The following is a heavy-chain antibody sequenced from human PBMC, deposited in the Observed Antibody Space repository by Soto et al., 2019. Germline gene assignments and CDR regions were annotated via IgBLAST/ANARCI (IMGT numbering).Heavy chain of an antibody. Sequence: TLSLTCTVSGGSISSGDYYWSWIRQPPGKGLEWIGYIYYSGSTYYNPSLKSRVTISVDTSKNQFSLKLSSVTAADTAVYYCARGNYDILTGYDYWGQGTLVTVSS. CDR3: ARGNYDILTGYDY. CDR1: GGSISSGDYY. CDR2: IYYSGST. V-gene: IGHV4-30-4*01. J-gene: IGHJ4*02. D-gene: IGHD3-9*01.